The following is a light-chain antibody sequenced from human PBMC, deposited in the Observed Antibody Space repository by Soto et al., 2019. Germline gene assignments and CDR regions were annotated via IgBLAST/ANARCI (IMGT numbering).Light chain of an antibody. Sequence: DIQMTQSASTLSASVGDRVTITWRASQSISGWLAWYQHKPGKAPKLLIYDASNLDSGVPSRFSGSGSGTEFTLTISSLQPEDFATYYCQQANSFSSLTFGGGTKVDIK. V-gene: IGKV1-5*01. J-gene: IGKJ4*01. CDR1: QSISGW. CDR3: QQANSFSSLT. CDR2: DAS.